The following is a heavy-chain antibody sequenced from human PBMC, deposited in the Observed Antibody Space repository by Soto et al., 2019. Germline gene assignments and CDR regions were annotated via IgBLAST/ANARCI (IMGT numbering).Heavy chain of an antibody. CDR1: GGTFSSYT. V-gene: IGHV1-69*02. CDR3: ARLNSSSWYYFHY. D-gene: IGHD6-13*01. Sequence: QVQLVQSGAEVKKPGSSVKVSCKASGGTFSSYTISWVRQAAGQGLEWMGRIIPILGIANYAQKFQGRVTITADKSTSSAYMELISLRSEDWSAHPCARLNSSSWYYFHYWGQGHLVTVSS. J-gene: IGHJ4*02. CDR2: IIPILGIA.